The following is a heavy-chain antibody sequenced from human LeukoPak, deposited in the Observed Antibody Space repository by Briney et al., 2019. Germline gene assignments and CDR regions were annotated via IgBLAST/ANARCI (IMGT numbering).Heavy chain of an antibody. Sequence: SETLSLTCTVSGGSISSNNYYWGWIRQPPGTGLEWIGSIYYSGTTYYNPSLKSRVTISVDTSRNQFSLQLSSVTAADTAVYYCARHVSLSSGLDYWGQGTLVTVSS. CDR1: GGSISSNNYY. CDR3: ARHVSLSSGLDY. D-gene: IGHD6-25*01. CDR2: IYYSGTT. V-gene: IGHV4-39*01. J-gene: IGHJ4*02.